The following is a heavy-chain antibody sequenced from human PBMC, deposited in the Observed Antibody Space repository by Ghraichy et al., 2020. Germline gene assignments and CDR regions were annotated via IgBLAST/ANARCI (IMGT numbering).Heavy chain of an antibody. CDR1: GGSISSSSYY. CDR2: IYYSGST. CDR3: ARMNTLDY. V-gene: IGHV4-39*01. J-gene: IGHJ4*02. Sequence: SETLSLTCTVSGGSISSSSYYWGWIRQPPGKGLEWIGSIYYSGSTYYNPSLKSRVTISVDTSKNQFSLKLSSVTAADTAVYYCARMNTLDYWGQGTLVTVSS. D-gene: IGHD2/OR15-2a*01.